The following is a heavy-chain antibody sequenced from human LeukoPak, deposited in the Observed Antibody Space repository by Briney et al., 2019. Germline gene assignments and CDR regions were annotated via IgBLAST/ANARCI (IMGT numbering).Heavy chain of an antibody. Sequence: SETLSLTCTVSGDSMSSSSHYWGWIRQSPGKGLEWIGSIYYSGSTYYNPSLESRVTISVDTSKNQFSLELRSVTAADTAIYYCARNMTAVARLDVFDIWGPGTMVTVSS. V-gene: IGHV4-39*01. J-gene: IGHJ3*02. CDR1: GDSMSSSSHY. CDR3: ARNMTAVARLDVFDI. D-gene: IGHD4-17*01. CDR2: IYYSGST.